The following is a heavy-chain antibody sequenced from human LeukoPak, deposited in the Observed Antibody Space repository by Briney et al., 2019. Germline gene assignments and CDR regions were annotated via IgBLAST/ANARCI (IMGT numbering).Heavy chain of an antibody. CDR3: ARESMVRGVTAFDY. CDR1: GYTFTSYG. J-gene: IGHJ4*02. Sequence: ASVKVSCKASGYTFTSYGISWVRQAPGQGLEWMGWISAYNGNTNYAQKLQGRVTMTTDTSTSTAYMELRSLRSDDTAVYYCARESMVRGVTAFDYWGQGTLVTVSS. D-gene: IGHD3-10*01. CDR2: ISAYNGNT. V-gene: IGHV1-18*01.